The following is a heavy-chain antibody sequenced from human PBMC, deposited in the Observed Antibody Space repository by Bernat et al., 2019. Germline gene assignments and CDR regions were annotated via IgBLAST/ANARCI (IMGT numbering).Heavy chain of an antibody. CDR3: AKSHSGYEKGGLDY. D-gene: IGHD5-12*01. Sequence: EVQLLESGGGLVQPGGSLRLSCTASGFTFSSYAMSWVRQAPGKGLEWVSAISGSGGSTYYADSVKGRFTISRDNSKNTLYLQMNSLRAEDTAVYYCAKSHSGYEKGGLDYWGQGTLVTVSS. J-gene: IGHJ4*02. CDR2: ISGSGGST. CDR1: GFTFSSYA. V-gene: IGHV3-23*01.